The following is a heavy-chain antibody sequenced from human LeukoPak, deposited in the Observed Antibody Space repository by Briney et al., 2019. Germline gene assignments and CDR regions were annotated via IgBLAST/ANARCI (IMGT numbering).Heavy chain of an antibody. CDR3: ARQGGAVAGTYLFDP. D-gene: IGHD6-19*01. J-gene: IGHJ5*02. CDR2: IYYSGST. CDR1: GGSISSYY. V-gene: IGHV4-59*08. Sequence: SETLSLTCTVSGGSISSYYWSWIRQPPGKGLEWIGYIYYSGSTNYNPSLKSRVTISVDTSKNQFSLKLSSVTAADTAVYYCARQGGAVAGTYLFDPWGQGTLVTVSS.